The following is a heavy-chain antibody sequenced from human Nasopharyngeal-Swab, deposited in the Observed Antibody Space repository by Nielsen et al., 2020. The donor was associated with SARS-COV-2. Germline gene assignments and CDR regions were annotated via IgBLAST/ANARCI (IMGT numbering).Heavy chain of an antibody. Sequence: WIRQPPGKGLEWVGFIRGKAYGGVPDYAASVKGRFTISRDDSKSIAYLQMNSLKIEDTAVYYCTRDPITIFGVVPDYWGQGTLVTVSS. CDR2: IRGKAYGGVP. CDR3: TRDPITIFGVVPDY. V-gene: IGHV3-49*02. J-gene: IGHJ4*02. D-gene: IGHD3-3*01.